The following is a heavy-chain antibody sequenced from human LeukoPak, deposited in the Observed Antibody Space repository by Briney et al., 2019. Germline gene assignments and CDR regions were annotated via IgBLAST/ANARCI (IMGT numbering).Heavy chain of an antibody. Sequence: GGSLRLSCAASGFTFSSYAMHWVRQAPGKGLEWVAVISYDGSNKYYADSVKGRFTISRDNSKNTLYLQMNSLRAEDTAVYYCARSMVRGVNGMDVWGQGTTVTVSS. CDR3: ARSMVRGVNGMDV. CDR2: ISYDGSNK. CDR1: GFTFSSYA. V-gene: IGHV3-30-3*01. D-gene: IGHD3-10*01. J-gene: IGHJ6*02.